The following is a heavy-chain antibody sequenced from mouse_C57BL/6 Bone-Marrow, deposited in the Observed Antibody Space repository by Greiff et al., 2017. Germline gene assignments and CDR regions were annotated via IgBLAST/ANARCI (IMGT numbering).Heavy chain of an antibody. V-gene: IGHV2-2*01. CDR3: AREAFPAITTGFDY. CDR1: GFSLTSYG. D-gene: IGHD1-1*01. J-gene: IGHJ2*01. Sequence: VQLQQSGPGLVQPSQSLSITCTVSGFSLTSYGVHWVRQSPGKGLEWLGVIWSGGSTDYNAAFISRLSISKDNSKSQVFFKMNSLQADDTAIYYCAREAFPAITTGFDYWGQGTTLTVSS. CDR2: IWSGGST.